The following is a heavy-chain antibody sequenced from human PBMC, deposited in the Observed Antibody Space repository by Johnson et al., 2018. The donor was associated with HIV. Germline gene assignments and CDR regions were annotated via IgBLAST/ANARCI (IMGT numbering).Heavy chain of an antibody. D-gene: IGHD1-26*01. J-gene: IGHJ3*02. CDR3: ARESGSSGAFDI. Sequence: QVQLMESGGGLVQPGGSLRLSCATSGFTFSSYAMHWVRQAPGKGLEWVAVISYDGRNTYYADSVKGRFTISRDNSKNTLYLQMNSLRAEDTAVYYCARESGSSGAFDIWGQGTIVTVSS. CDR2: ISYDGRNT. V-gene: IGHV3-30-3*01. CDR1: GFTFSSYA.